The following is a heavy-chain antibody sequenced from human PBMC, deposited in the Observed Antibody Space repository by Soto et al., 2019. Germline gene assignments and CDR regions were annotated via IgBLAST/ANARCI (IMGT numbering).Heavy chain of an antibody. J-gene: IGHJ4*02. CDR1: GGSISSDGYA. Sequence: QLQLQESGSGLVKPSQNLSLTCAVSGGSISSDGYAWSWIRQPPGRGLEWIGYIYHSGNTYYNPSLKSRVTISVDRSKNQFSLKLSSVTAADTAVYYCARGIAATLFDYWGQGTLVTVSS. CDR2: IYHSGNT. D-gene: IGHD2-15*01. CDR3: ARGIAATLFDY. V-gene: IGHV4-30-2*01.